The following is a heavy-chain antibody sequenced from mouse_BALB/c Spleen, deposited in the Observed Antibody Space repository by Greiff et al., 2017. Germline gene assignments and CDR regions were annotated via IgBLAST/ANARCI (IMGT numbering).Heavy chain of an antibody. Sequence: VKLQQSGAELVKPGASVKLSCKASGYTFTSYYMYWVKQRPGQGLEWIGEINPSNGGTNFNEKFKSKATLTVDKSSSTAYMQLSSLTSEDSAVYYCTAMTAWFAYWGQGTLVTVSA. J-gene: IGHJ3*01. CDR1: GYTFTSYY. CDR3: TAMTAWFAY. CDR2: INPSNGGT. V-gene: IGHV1S81*02. D-gene: IGHD1-2*01.